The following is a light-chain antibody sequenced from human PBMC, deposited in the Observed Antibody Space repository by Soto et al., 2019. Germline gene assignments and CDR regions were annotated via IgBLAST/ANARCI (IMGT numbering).Light chain of an antibody. CDR3: QQYNSYSGRT. CDR1: QSISSW. CDR2: DAS. J-gene: IGKJ1*01. V-gene: IGKV1-5*01. Sequence: DIQMTQSPSTLSASVGDRVTITCRASQSISSWLAWYQQKPGKAPKLLIYDASSLESGVPSRFSGSGSGTEFTLTISSLQPDDFATYYCQQYNSYSGRTFDQGTKVEIK.